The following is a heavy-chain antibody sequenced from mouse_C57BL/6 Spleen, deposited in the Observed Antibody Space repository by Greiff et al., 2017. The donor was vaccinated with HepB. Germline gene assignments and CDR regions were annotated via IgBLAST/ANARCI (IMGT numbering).Heavy chain of an antibody. CDR3: ARVDYDGVDY. CDR2: IYPGSGNT. V-gene: IGHV1-76*01. J-gene: IGHJ2*01. Sequence: VQLQQSGAELVRPGASVKLSCKASGYTFTDYYINWVKQRPGQGLEWIARIYPGSGNTYYNEKFKGKATLTAEKSSSTAYMQLSSLTSEDSAVYFCARVDYDGVDYWGQGTTLTVSS. D-gene: IGHD2-4*01. CDR1: GYTFTDYY.